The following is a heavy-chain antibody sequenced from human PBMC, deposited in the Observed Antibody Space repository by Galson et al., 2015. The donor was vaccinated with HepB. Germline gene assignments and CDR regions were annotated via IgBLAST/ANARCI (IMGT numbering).Heavy chain of an antibody. CDR1: GGSISNRSYY. D-gene: IGHD3-16*02. V-gene: IGHV4-39*01. CDR3: ASLIMVTFGGVIAPDAFDI. J-gene: IGHJ3*02. CDR2: IYYSGNT. Sequence: LSLTCTVFGGSISNRSYYWGWIRQPPGKGLEWIGTIYYSGNTYYTPSLKSRVTISVDTSKNQFSLKLSSVTAADTAVYYCASLIMVTFGGVIAPDAFDIWGQGAMVTVSS.